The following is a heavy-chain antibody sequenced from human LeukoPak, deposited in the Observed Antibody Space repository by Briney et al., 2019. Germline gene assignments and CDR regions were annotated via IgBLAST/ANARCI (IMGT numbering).Heavy chain of an antibody. J-gene: IGHJ4*02. CDR1: GFTFSTYS. D-gene: IGHD6-6*01. CDR2: ISSSSSYI. CDR3: ARIGYSSSSFDF. V-gene: IGHV3-21*04. Sequence: GGSLRLSCAASGFTFSTYSMTWVRQAPGKGLEWVSSISSSSSYIFYADSVKGRFTISRDNAKNSLYLQMNSLRAEDTAVYYCARIGYSSSSFDFWGQGTLVTVSS.